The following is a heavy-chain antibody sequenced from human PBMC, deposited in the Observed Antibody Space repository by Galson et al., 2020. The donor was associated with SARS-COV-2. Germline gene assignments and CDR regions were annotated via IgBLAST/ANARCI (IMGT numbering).Heavy chain of an antibody. CDR1: AGSFSDYY. Sequence: SETLSLTCAVYAGSFSDYYWTWIRQPPGKGLEWIGEISHSGSTNYNPSLKSRVTISVDKSKNQFSLRLTSVTAADTAVYYWARRADSSSWFVFDYWGQGTLVTVSS. CDR2: ISHSGST. J-gene: IGHJ4*02. CDR3: ARRADSSSWFVFDY. D-gene: IGHD6-13*01. V-gene: IGHV4-34*01.